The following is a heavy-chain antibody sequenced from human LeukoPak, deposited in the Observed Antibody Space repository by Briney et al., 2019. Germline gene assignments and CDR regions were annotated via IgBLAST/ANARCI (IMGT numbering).Heavy chain of an antibody. Sequence: GGSLRLSCAASGFTFSGYWMHWVRQAPGKGLVWVSRINSDGSSTSYADSVKGRFTISRDNAKNTLYLQMNSLRAEDTAVYYCARTYYYGSGNDYWGQGTLVTVSS. CDR3: ARTYYYGSGNDY. CDR1: GFTFSGYW. D-gene: IGHD3-10*01. CDR2: INSDGSST. V-gene: IGHV3-74*01. J-gene: IGHJ4*02.